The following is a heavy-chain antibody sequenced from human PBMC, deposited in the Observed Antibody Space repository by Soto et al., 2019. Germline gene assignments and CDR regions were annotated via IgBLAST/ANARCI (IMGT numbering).Heavy chain of an antibody. D-gene: IGHD3-10*01. CDR2: IIPIFGTA. CDR3: ARAPGYYYGSGSFAAFYYYGMDV. Sequence: SVKVSCKASGGTFSSYAISWVRQAPGQGLEWMGGIIPIFGTANYAQKFQGRVTITADKSTSTAYMELSSLRSEDTAVYYCARAPGYYYGSGSFAAFYYYGMDVWGQGTTFTVSS. CDR1: GGTFSSYA. J-gene: IGHJ6*02. V-gene: IGHV1-69*06.